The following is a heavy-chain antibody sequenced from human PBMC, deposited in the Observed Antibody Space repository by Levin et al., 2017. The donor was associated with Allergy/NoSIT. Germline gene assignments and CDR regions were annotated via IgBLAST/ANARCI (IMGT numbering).Heavy chain of an antibody. V-gene: IGHV3-11*01. CDR3: ARVAYEYVWGSFRYWLDY. CDR2: ISSSGSTI. Sequence: GGSLRLSCAASGFSFSDYYMSWIRQAPGKGLEWVSYISSSGSTIYYADSVPGRFTISRDNAKNSLYLQMNSLRAEDTAVYYCARVAYEYVWGSFRYWLDYWGQGTLVTVSS. CDR1: GFSFSDYY. D-gene: IGHD3-16*02. J-gene: IGHJ4*02.